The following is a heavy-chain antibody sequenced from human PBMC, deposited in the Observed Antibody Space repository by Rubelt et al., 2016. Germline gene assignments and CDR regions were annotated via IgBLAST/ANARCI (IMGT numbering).Heavy chain of an antibody. CDR2: IYSSGTT. Sequence: QLHLQESGPGLVKPSETLSLTCTVSGGSISSSSYYWGWIRQPPGKGLEWIGSIYSSGTTYYNPSLKSRVTISVDTYKNQSSLKLSPVTAADTAVYYCARHKDTIFTSPVDSWGQGTLVTVSS. CDR3: ARHKDTIFTSPVDS. J-gene: IGHJ4*02. D-gene: IGHD2-15*01. CDR1: GGSISSSSYY. V-gene: IGHV4-39*01.